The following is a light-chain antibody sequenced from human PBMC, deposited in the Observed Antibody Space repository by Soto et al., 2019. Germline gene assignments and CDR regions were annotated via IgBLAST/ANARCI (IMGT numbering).Light chain of an antibody. J-gene: IGLJ1*01. CDR2: EVN. CDR3: SSYAGTNNRYV. CDR1: GSDIGGYNF. V-gene: IGLV2-8*01. Sequence: QSALTQPPSASGSPGQSVTISCTGTGSDIGGYNFVSWYQQHPGKVPKLFIYEVNKRPSGVPDRFSGSKSGNTASLTVSGLQADDEADYYCSSYAGTNNRYVFGTGTKVTVL.